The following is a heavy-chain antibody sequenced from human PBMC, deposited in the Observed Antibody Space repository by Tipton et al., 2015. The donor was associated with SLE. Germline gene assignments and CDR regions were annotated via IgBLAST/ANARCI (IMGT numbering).Heavy chain of an antibody. D-gene: IGHD3-9*01. CDR1: GYTFTGYA. CDR2: INAGNGNT. V-gene: IGHV1-3*01. J-gene: IGHJ4*02. CDR3: ARPLVIIGPPGY. Sequence: QSGAEVKKPGASVKVSCKASGYTFTGYAMHWVRQAPGQRLEWMGWINAGNGNTKYSQKFQGRVTITRDTSASTAYMELSSLRSEDTAVYYCARPLVIIGPPGYWGQGTLVTVSS.